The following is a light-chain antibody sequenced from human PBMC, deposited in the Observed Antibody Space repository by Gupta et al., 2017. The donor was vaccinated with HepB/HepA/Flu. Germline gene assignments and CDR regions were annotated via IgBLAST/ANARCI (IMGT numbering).Light chain of an antibody. CDR3: QQYSSSSFT. V-gene: IGKV3-20*01. CDR1: QSVKSSY. J-gene: IGKJ3*01. CDR2: GSS. Sequence: EIVLTQSPGTLSLSPGERATLSCRASQSVKSSYLAWYQQKPGQAPRLLIYGSSSRAAGIPHRFSASGSGTDFTLIISRLEPEDFAVYYCQQYSSSSFTFGPGTKVDIK.